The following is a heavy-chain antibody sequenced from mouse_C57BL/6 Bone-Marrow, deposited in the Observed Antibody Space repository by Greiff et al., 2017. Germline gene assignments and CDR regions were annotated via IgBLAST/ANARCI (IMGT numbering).Heavy chain of an antibody. V-gene: IGHV1-81*01. CDR2: IYPRSGNT. CDR3: ARSGYYYGSSFDY. J-gene: IGHJ2*01. Sequence: VKLMESGAELARPGASVKLSCKASGYTFTSYGISWVKQRTGQGLEWIGEIYPRSGNTYYNEKFKGKATLTADKSSSPAYMELRSLTSEDSAVYFCARSGYYYGSSFDYWGQGTTLTVSS. D-gene: IGHD1-1*01. CDR1: GYTFTSYG.